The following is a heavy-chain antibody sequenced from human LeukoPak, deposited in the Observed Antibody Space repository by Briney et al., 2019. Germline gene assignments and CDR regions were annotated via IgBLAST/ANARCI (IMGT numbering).Heavy chain of an antibody. CDR3: ASTLAARRGTSFDY. CDR2: IYYSGST. D-gene: IGHD6-6*01. CDR1: GGSINNYW. J-gene: IGHJ4*02. Sequence: SETLSLTCTVSGGSINNYWWSWIRQPPGKGLEWIGYIYYSGSTNYNPSLKSRVTISVDTSKNQSSLKLSSVTAADTAVYYCASTLAARRGTSFDYWGQGTLVTVSS. V-gene: IGHV4-59*01.